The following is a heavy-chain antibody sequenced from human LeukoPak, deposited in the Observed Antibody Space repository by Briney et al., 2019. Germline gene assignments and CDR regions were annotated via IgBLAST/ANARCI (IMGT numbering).Heavy chain of an antibody. Sequence: PGGSLRLSCAASGFSFSNYYMHWVRQAPGKGLMWVSRIRGDGGDISFADSVQGRFTISRDNAINTLYLQMNSLRTEDTAVYYRSRGVVSAWGNDYWGQGTLVTVSS. D-gene: IGHD3-16*01. CDR3: SRGVVSAWGNDY. CDR2: IRGDGGDI. J-gene: IGHJ4*02. V-gene: IGHV3-74*01. CDR1: GFSFSNYY.